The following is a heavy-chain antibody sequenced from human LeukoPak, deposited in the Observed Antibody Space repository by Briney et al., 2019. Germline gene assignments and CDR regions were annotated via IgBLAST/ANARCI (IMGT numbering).Heavy chain of an antibody. Sequence: SETLSLTCTVSGGSISSYYWSWIRQPPGKGLEWIGYIYYSGSTNSNPSLKSRVTISVATSKNQFSLKLSSVTAADTAVYYCARAAVPYYFDYWGQGTLVTVSS. CDR1: GGSISSYY. V-gene: IGHV4-59*01. D-gene: IGHD2-2*01. CDR3: ARAAVPYYFDY. CDR2: IYYSGST. J-gene: IGHJ4*02.